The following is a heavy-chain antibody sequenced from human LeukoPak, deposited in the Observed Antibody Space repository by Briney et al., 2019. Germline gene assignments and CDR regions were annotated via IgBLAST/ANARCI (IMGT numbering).Heavy chain of an antibody. Sequence: GGSLRLSCAASRFTFSSYWMTWVRQAPGKGLEWVANIKQDGSEKYYVGSVKGRFTISRDNTRNLLYLQMNSLRAEDTAVYYCAREGGYGGVFDYWGQGTLVTVSS. J-gene: IGHJ4*02. CDR2: IKQDGSEK. CDR1: RFTFSSYW. V-gene: IGHV3-7*05. D-gene: IGHD5-12*01. CDR3: AREGGYGGVFDY.